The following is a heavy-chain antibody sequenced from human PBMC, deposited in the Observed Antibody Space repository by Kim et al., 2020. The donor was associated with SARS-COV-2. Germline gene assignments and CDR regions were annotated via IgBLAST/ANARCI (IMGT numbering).Heavy chain of an antibody. V-gene: IGHV1-2*02. D-gene: IGHD2-15*01. Sequence: ASVKVSCKASGYTFTGNDMHWVRQAPGQGLEWMGWINANSGGTNYAQKFQGRVTMTRDTSMSTAYMELSRLRSDDTAVYYCARVTSYCSGGSCYPPTNLDYWGQGTLVSVSS. CDR1: GYTFTGND. J-gene: IGHJ4*02. CDR2: INANSGGT. CDR3: ARVTSYCSGGSCYPPTNLDY.